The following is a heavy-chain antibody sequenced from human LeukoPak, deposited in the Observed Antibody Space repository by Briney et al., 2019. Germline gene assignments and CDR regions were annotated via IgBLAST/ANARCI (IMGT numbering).Heavy chain of an antibody. CDR1: GFTFSSYA. CDR3: ARGAPLIMITFGGVIVPSLDY. CDR2: ISYDGSNK. V-gene: IGHV3-30*04. J-gene: IGHJ4*02. Sequence: GGALRLSCAASGFTFSSYAMHWVRQAPGKGLEWVSVISYDGSNKYYADSVKGRVTISRDNYKNTLYLQMNSLRAEDTAVYYCARGAPLIMITFGGVIVPSLDYWGQGTLVTVSS. D-gene: IGHD3-16*02.